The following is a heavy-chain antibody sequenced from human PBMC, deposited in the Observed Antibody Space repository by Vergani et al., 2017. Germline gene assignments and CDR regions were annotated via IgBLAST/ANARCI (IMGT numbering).Heavy chain of an antibody. Sequence: QVQLVQSGAEVKKPGSSVKVSCKASGGTFSSCAISWVRQAPGQGLEWMGRTIPMLGATNYAQKFQGRVTITADESTSTAYMELSSLRSEGTAVYYCVRQASYYFERGGHYYEGWFDTWGKGTLVTVSS. CDR1: GGTFSSCA. CDR3: VRQASYYFERGGHYYEGWFDT. J-gene: IGHJ5*02. V-gene: IGHV1-69*13. CDR2: TIPMLGAT. D-gene: IGHD3-22*01.